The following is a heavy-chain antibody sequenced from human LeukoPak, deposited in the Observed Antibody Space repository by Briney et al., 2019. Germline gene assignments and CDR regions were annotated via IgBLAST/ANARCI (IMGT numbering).Heavy chain of an antibody. CDR3: AREPKSLGDLFFIDY. CDR2: ISAYNGNT. Sequence: ASVKVSCKASGFDFTSYGISWVRQAPGQGLEWMVWISAYNGNTHYAQKLQGRVTMTTDTSASTAYMELRSLTSDDTAVYYCAREPKSLGDLFFIDYWGQGTLVTVSS. D-gene: IGHD3-16*01. J-gene: IGHJ4*02. CDR1: GFDFTSYG. V-gene: IGHV1-18*01.